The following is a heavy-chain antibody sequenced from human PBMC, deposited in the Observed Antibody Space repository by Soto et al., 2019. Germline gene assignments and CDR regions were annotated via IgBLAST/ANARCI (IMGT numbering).Heavy chain of an antibody. CDR2: ISDSGGST. CDR3: AKDRSGYDSGGYYYYYTDV. CDR1: GFTFSSYA. J-gene: IGHJ6*03. V-gene: IGHV3-23*01. Sequence: PGGSLRLSCAASGFTFSSYAMSWVRQAQGKGLEWVSAISDSGGSTYYADSVKGRFTISRDNSKNTLYLQMNSLRAEDTAVYYCAKDRSGYDSGGYYYYYTDVWGKGTTVTVSS. D-gene: IGHD5-12*01.